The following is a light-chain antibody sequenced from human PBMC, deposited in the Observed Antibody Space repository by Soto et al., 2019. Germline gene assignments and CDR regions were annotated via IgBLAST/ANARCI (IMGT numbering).Light chain of an antibody. J-gene: IGLJ1*01. Sequence: QSALTQPRSVSGSPGQSVTISCSGSSSDVGGYNYVSWYQQQPGKAPKLLIYYVTIRTSGVSDRFSGSKSGNTASLTISDLQAEDDGDYYCCSYAGTYTFFVFGTGTKLTVI. CDR1: SSDVGGYNY. V-gene: IGLV2-11*01. CDR2: YVT. CDR3: CSYAGTYTFFV.